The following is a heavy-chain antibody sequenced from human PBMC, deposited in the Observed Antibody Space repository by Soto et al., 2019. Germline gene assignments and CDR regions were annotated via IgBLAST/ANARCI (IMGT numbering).Heavy chain of an antibody. V-gene: IGHV4-34*01. Sequence: SETLSLTCAVYGGSFSSHSWTWIRQSPGKGLEWIGDINHSGRVNYSPSLKSRVTISLDTSKNQFSLTLSAVTAADTAMYYCSTRAYDTNGYYRFDPWGQGTLVTVSS. J-gene: IGHJ5*01. CDR1: GGSFSSHS. CDR3: STRAYDTNGYYRFDP. CDR2: INHSGRV. D-gene: IGHD3-22*01.